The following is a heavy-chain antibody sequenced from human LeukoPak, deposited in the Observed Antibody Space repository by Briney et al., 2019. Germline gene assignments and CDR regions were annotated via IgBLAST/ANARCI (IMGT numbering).Heavy chain of an antibody. V-gene: IGHV1-69*01. CDR1: GGTFSSYA. CDR2: IIPIFGTP. D-gene: IGHD6-19*01. CDR3: ARCRQWLIKDLACDAFDI. J-gene: IGHJ3*02. Sequence: ASVKVSCKASGGTFSSYAINWVRQAPGQGPEWMGGIIPIFGTPNYAQKFQDRVTIPADESTSTAYMELSSLRSEDTAVYYCARCRQWLIKDLACDAFDIWGQGTMVTVSS.